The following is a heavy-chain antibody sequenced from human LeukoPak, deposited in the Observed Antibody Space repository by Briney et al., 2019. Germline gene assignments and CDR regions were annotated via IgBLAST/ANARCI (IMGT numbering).Heavy chain of an antibody. J-gene: IGHJ4*02. CDR3: AKEKWLYPYYFDS. D-gene: IGHD3-22*01. CDR2: ISYDGSNK. CDR1: GFTFSSYA. Sequence: GRSLRLSCAASGFTFSSYAMHWVRQAPGKGLEWVAVISYDGSNKYYADSVKGRFTISRDNSKNTLYLQMNSLRAEDTAVYYCAKEKWLYPYYFDSWGQGTLVTVSS. V-gene: IGHV3-30*04.